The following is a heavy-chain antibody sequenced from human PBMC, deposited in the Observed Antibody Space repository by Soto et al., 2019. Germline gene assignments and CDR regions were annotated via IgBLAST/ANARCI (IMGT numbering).Heavy chain of an antibody. Sequence: QVQLVQSGAEVKKPGSSVKVSCKASGGTFSSYAISWVRQAPGQGLEWMGGIIPIFGTANYAQKFQGRVTITADESTSTAYMELSSLRSEDTAVYYWARDRWDDSSGYYYGRYFDYWGQGTLVTVSS. V-gene: IGHV1-69*12. D-gene: IGHD3-22*01. CDR1: GGTFSSYA. CDR2: IIPIFGTA. CDR3: ARDRWDDSSGYYYGRYFDY. J-gene: IGHJ4*02.